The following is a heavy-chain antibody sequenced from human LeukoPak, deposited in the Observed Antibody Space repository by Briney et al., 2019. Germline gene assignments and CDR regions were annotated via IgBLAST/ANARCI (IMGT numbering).Heavy chain of an antibody. CDR2: IKQDGSEE. Sequence: GGSLRLSCAASGFTFSSYAMSWVRQAPGKGLEWVANIKQDGSEEYYVDSVKGRFTISRDNAKNSLFLQMNSLSAEDTAVYYCARDQYYYDSSGYYYYFDYWGQGTLVTVSS. CDR3: ARDQYYYDSSGYYYYFDY. V-gene: IGHV3-7*01. D-gene: IGHD3-22*01. CDR1: GFTFSSYA. J-gene: IGHJ4*02.